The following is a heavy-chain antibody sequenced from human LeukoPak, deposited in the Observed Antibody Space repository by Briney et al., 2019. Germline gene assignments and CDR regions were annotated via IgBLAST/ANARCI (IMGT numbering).Heavy chain of an antibody. J-gene: IGHJ3*02. Sequence: GGSLRLSCATSGFTFSNFGMNCVRQAPGKGLQWVAFISYDGKDKYYSDSVKGRITISRDNSKSTLYVQMDSLRTEDTAVYYCAKARGSGFQRGDAFDMWGQGTRVTVSS. CDR2: ISYDGKDK. CDR3: AKARGSGFQRGDAFDM. D-gene: IGHD6-19*01. V-gene: IGHV3-30*02. CDR1: GFTFSNFG.